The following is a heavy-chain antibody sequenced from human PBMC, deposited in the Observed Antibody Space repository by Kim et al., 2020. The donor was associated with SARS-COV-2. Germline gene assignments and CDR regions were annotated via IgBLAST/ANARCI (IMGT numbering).Heavy chain of an antibody. CDR2: IWYDGSNK. Sequence: GGSLRLSCAASGFTFSSYGMHWVRQAPGKGLEWVAVIWYDGSNKYYADSVKGRFTISRDNSKNTLYLQMNSLRAEDTAVYYCARSPGIAAAGPSSTGGVNWYFDLWGRGTLVTVSS. D-gene: IGHD6-13*01. V-gene: IGHV3-33*01. J-gene: IGHJ2*01. CDR1: GFTFSSYG. CDR3: ARSPGIAAAGPSSTGGVNWYFDL.